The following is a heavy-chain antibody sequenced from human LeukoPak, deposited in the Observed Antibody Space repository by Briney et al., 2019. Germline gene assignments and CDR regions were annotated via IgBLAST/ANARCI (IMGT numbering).Heavy chain of an antibody. J-gene: IGHJ6*02. V-gene: IGHV1-3*01. CDR1: GYTFTSYG. CDR3: ARADIVGVYYYGMDV. D-gene: IGHD1-26*01. Sequence: ASVKVSCKASGYTFTSYGISWVRQAPGQGLEWMGWINAGNGNTKYSQKFQGRVTITRDTSASTAYMELSSLRSEDTAVYYCARADIVGVYYYGMDVWGQGTTVTVSS. CDR2: INAGNGNT.